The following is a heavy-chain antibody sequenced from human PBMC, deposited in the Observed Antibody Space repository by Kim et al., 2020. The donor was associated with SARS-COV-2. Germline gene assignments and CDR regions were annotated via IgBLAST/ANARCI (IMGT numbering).Heavy chain of an antibody. CDR2: IYYSGST. Sequence: SETLSLTCTVSGGSISSSSYYWGWIRQPPGKGLEWIGSIYYSGSTYYNPSLKSRVTISVDTSKNQFSLKLSSVTAADTAVYYCARHGSTQDDYWGQGTLVTVSS. J-gene: IGHJ4*02. CDR1: GGSISSSSYY. V-gene: IGHV4-39*01. D-gene: IGHD6-25*01. CDR3: ARHGSTQDDY.